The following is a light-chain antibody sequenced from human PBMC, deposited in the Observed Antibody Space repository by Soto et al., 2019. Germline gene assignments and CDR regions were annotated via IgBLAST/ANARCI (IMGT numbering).Light chain of an antibody. V-gene: IGKV3-11*01. CDR1: QSVSSY. Sequence: EIVLTQSPATLSLSPGERATLSCRASQSVSSYLAWYQQKPGQAPRLLIYDASNRATGIPARFSGSGSGTDFTRPSSSLEPEDFAVYYCQHRSNWPLTFGGGTMVDIK. CDR3: QHRSNWPLT. CDR2: DAS. J-gene: IGKJ4*01.